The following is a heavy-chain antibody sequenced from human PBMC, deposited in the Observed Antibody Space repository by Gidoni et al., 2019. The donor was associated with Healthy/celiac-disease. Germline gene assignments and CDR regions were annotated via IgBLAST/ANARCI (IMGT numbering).Heavy chain of an antibody. CDR3: ARGGDCSSTSCYPYYFDY. J-gene: IGHJ4*02. CDR2: ISYDGSNK. Sequence: QVQLVESGGGVVQPGRSLRLSCAASGFPFSSYAMHWVRQAPGKGLEWVAVISYDGSNKYYADSVKGRFTISRDNSKNTLYLQMNSLRAEDTAVYYCARGGDCSSTSCYPYYFDYWGQGTLVTVSS. CDR1: GFPFSSYA. V-gene: IGHV3-30-3*01. D-gene: IGHD2-2*01.